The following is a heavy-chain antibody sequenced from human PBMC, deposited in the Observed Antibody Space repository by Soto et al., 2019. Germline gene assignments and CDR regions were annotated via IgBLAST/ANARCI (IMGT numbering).Heavy chain of an antibody. V-gene: IGHV3-30-3*01. CDR1: GFTFSSSA. CDR2: ISYDGSHK. Sequence: QVQLVESGGGVVQPGRSLRLSCAASGFTFSSSAIHWVRQAPGKGLEWVAVISYDGSHKYYADSVKGRFTISRDNSKNTLYLQMNSLRAEDTAVYYCARDEAGSGWYLDYWGQGTLVTVSS. J-gene: IGHJ4*02. D-gene: IGHD6-19*01. CDR3: ARDEAGSGWYLDY.